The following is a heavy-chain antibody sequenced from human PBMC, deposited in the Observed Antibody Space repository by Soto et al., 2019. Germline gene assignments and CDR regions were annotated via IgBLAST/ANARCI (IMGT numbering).Heavy chain of an antibody. V-gene: IGHV3-9*01. D-gene: IGHD2-2*01. CDR3: VKDRDCTRTTCPDGYSGMDV. CDR2: ISWNSGRI. J-gene: IGHJ6*02. CDR1: GFSFEDYA. Sequence: GGSLRLSCAASGFSFEDYAMHWVRQGPGKGLEWVAGISWNSGRIDHADSVKGRFTISRDNAWNSLYLQMSSLRPEDTALYYCVKDRDCTRTTCPDGYSGMDVWGQGTKVTVSS.